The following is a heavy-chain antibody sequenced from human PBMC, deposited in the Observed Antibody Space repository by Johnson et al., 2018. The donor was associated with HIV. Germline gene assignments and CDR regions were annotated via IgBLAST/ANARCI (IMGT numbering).Heavy chain of an antibody. V-gene: IGHV3-30*02. J-gene: IGHJ3*02. CDR1: GFTFSSYG. D-gene: IGHD6-25*01. Sequence: QVQLVESVGGVVQPGGSLRLSCAASGFTFSSYGMHWVRQAPGKGLEWVAFIRYDGSNKYYADSVKGRFTISRDNSKNTLYLQMNSLRAEDTAVYYCAKGLAAGDDAFDIWGQGTMVTVSS. CDR3: AKGLAAGDDAFDI. CDR2: IRYDGSNK.